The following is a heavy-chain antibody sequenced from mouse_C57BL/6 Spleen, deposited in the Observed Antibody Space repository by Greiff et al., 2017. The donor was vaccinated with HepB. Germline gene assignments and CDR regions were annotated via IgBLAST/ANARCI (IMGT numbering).Heavy chain of an antibody. D-gene: IGHD1-1*01. CDR2: INPSNGGT. V-gene: IGHV1-53*01. J-gene: IGHJ3*01. CDR3: ARSYYYGSSYPAWFAY. CDR1: GYTFTSYW. Sequence: VQLQQSGTDLVKPGASVKLSCKASGYTFTSYWMHWVKQRPGQGLEWIGNINPSNGGTNYNEKFKSKATLTVDKSSSTAYMQLSSLTSEDSAVFYCARSYYYGSSYPAWFAYWGQGTLVTVSA.